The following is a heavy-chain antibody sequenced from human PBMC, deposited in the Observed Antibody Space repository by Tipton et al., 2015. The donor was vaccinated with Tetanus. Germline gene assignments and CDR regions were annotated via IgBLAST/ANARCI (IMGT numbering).Heavy chain of an antibody. J-gene: IGHJ4*02. CDR1: GFTFSDYY. D-gene: IGHD5-12*01. V-gene: IGHV3-11*04. Sequence: SLRLSCAASGFTFSDYYMSWIRQAPGKGLEWVSYISSSSSTIYYADSVKGRFTISRDNAKNSLYLQMNSLRDEDTAVYYCASSFFSGYDSGFDYWGQGTLVTVSS. CDR3: ASSFFSGYDSGFDY. CDR2: ISSSSSTI.